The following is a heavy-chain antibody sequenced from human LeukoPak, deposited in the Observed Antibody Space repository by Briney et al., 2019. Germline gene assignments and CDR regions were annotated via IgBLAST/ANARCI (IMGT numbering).Heavy chain of an antibody. Sequence: SQTLSLTCAISGDSVSGNSGAWNWIRQSPSRSLEWLGRTYYSSKWYNDYAVSEKSRITINPDTSKNQFSLQLNSVTPEDTAMYYCARDSSSWYGYFQHWGQGTLVTFSS. CDR2: TYYSSKWYN. CDR3: ARDSSSWYGYFQH. D-gene: IGHD6-13*01. J-gene: IGHJ1*01. V-gene: IGHV6-1*01. CDR1: GDSVSGNSGA.